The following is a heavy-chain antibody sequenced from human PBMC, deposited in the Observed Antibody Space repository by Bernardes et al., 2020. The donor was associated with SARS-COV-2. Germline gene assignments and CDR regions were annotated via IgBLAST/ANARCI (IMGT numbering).Heavy chain of an antibody. D-gene: IGHD1-7*01. CDR2: INWNGGST. CDR1: GFTFDDYG. CDR3: ATLTGTRENYYYGMDV. Sequence: GCLSPSCAASGFTFDDYGMNWVRPAPGKGLEWVSGINWNGGSTGYADSVKGRFTISRDNAKNSLYLQMNSLRAEDTALYHCATLTGTRENYYYGMDVWGQGTTVTVSS. V-gene: IGHV3-20*01. J-gene: IGHJ6*02.